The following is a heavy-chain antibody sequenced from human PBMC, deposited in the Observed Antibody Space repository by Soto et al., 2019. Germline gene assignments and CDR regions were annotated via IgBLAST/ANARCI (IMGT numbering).Heavy chain of an antibody. D-gene: IGHD3-22*01. J-gene: IGHJ4*02. CDR3: ARGRLGGTIFYDSNIYRDEYYFDY. CDR2: INHIESP. Sequence: QVQLQQWGAGLLKPSETLSLTCAVSGGSFSGYSWTWIRQPPGKGLEWIGEINHIESPDYNSSLKSRVTISVDTSKHQFSLKLSSVTAADTAVYYCARGRLGGTIFYDSNIYRDEYYFDYWGQGTLVTVSS. CDR1: GGSFSGYS. V-gene: IGHV4-34*01.